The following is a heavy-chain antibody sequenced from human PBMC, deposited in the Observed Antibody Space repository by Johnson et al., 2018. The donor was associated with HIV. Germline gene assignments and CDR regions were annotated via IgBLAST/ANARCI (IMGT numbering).Heavy chain of an antibody. J-gene: IGHJ3*02. CDR3: AKAYYPDQWGAFDI. D-gene: IGHD1-26*01. CDR1: GFTFDDYA. V-gene: IGHV3-9*01. CDR2: ISWNSGSI. Sequence: VQLVESGGGLVQPGRSLRLSCAASGFTFDDYAMHWVRQAPGKGLPWVSGISWNSGSIGYADSVKGRFTISRDNAKNSLYLQMNSLRAEDTALYYCAKAYYPDQWGAFDIWGQGTMVTVSS.